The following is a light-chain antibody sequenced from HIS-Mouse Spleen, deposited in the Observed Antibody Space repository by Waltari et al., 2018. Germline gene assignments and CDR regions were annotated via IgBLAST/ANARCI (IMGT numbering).Light chain of an antibody. CDR1: KLGDKN. CDR3: QAWDSSYSV. V-gene: IGLV3-1*01. CDR2: QDS. Sequence: SYELTQPPSVSVSPGQTASITCSGDKLGDKNACWYLQKPVQSPVLVIYQDSKRPSGIPERFSGSNSGNTATLTISGTQAMDEADYYCQAWDSSYSVFGGGTKLTVL. J-gene: IGLJ2*01.